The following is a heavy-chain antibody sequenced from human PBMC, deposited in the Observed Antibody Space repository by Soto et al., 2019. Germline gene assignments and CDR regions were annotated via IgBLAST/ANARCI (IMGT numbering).Heavy chain of an antibody. CDR3: ARAVAVPADFDY. Sequence: GASVKVSCKASGYTFTGYAMHWVRQAPGQRLEWMGWINAGNGNTKYSQKFQGRVTITRDTSASTAYMDLSSLRIEDTAVYYCARAVAVPADFDYWGQGTLVTVST. CDR2: INAGNGNT. CDR1: GYTFTGYA. J-gene: IGHJ4*02. D-gene: IGHD6-19*01. V-gene: IGHV1-3*01.